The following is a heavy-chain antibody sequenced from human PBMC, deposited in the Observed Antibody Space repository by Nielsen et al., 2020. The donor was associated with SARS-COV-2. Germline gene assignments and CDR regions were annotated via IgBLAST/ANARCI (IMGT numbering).Heavy chain of an antibody. CDR3: ARGRAARTYYYYYYMDV. V-gene: IGHV1-46*01. J-gene: IGHJ6*03. Sequence: ASVKVSCKASGYTFTSYYMHWVRQAPGQGLEWMGIINPSGGSTSYAQKFQGRVTITADESTSTAYMELSSLRSEDTAVYYCARGRAARTYYYYYYMDVWGKGTTVTVSS. D-gene: IGHD6-6*01. CDR1: GYTFTSYY. CDR2: INPSGGST.